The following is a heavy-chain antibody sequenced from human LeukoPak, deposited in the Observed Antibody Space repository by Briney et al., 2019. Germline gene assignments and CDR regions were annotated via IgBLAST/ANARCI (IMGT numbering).Heavy chain of an antibody. CDR2: IYSSGST. D-gene: IGHD5-18*01. CDR3: ARVVDTVTTDLLGY. Sequence: KPSETLSLTCTVSGGSFSSYYWSWIRQPVGKGLEWIGRIYSSGSTNYNPSLKSRVIMSIDTSKNQFSLKVRSVTAADTAVYYFARVVDTVTTDLLGYWGQGTLVSVSS. V-gene: IGHV4-4*07. CDR1: GGSFSSYY. J-gene: IGHJ4*02.